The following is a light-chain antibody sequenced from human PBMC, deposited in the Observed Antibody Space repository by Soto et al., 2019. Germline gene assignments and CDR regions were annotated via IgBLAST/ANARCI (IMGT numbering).Light chain of an antibody. Sequence: DVQMTQSPSTLSASVGDRVTITCRASQIISNKLACYQQKLGKAPSLLIYDVSTLGSGVPSRFSGSGSGTEFTLTINRLQSDDFATYFCQHYYDYWTFGQGTKVDIK. CDR1: QIISNK. J-gene: IGKJ1*01. CDR3: QHYYDYWT. V-gene: IGKV1-5*01. CDR2: DVS.